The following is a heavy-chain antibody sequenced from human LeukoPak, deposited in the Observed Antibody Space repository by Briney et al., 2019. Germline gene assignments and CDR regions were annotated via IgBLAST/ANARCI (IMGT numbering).Heavy chain of an antibody. Sequence: KASETLSLTCTVSGGSISSYYWSWIRQPPGKGLEWSEYIYYSGSTNYNPSLKSRITISVDTSKNQFSLKLSSVTAADTAVYYCARDLSGYYGSGSYAFDIWGQGTMVTVSS. V-gene: IGHV4-59*01. CDR3: ARDLSGYYGSGSYAFDI. CDR1: GGSISSYY. J-gene: IGHJ3*02. CDR2: IYYSGST. D-gene: IGHD3-10*01.